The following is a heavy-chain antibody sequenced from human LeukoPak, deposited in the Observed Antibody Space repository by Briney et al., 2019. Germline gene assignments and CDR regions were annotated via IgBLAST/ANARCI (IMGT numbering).Heavy chain of an antibody. J-gene: IGHJ4*02. V-gene: IGHV1-3*01. D-gene: IGHD6-13*01. CDR3: ARAFSYSTSFDY. Sequence: ASVKVSCKASGYTLTSYTVNYMRQAPGQRLEWMGWITSGTGNSKYSQQFQGRVILTRDTSATTVYLELSSLRPEDTAVYYCARAFSYSTSFDYWGQGTLVTVSS. CDR1: GYTLTSYT. CDR2: ITSGTGNS.